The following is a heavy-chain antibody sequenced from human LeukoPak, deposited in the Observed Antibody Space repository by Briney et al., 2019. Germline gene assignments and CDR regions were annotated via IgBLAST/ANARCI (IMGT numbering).Heavy chain of an antibody. CDR3: ASWSSTRYYYYGMDV. J-gene: IGHJ6*04. CDR1: GGSISSYH. CDR2: IYTSGST. V-gene: IGHV4-4*07. Sequence: SETLSLTCTVSGGSISSYHWSWIRQPAGKGLEWIGRIYTSGSTNYNPSLKSRVTMSVDTSKNQFSLKLSSVTAADTAVYYCASWSSTRYYYYGMDVWGKGTTVTVSS. D-gene: IGHD2-2*01.